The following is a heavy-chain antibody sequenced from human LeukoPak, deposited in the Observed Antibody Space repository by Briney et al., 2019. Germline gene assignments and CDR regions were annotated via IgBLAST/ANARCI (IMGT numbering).Heavy chain of an antibody. CDR2: IIPIFGTA. J-gene: IGHJ6*03. Sequence: GASVKVSCKASGYTFTSYYMHWVRQAPGQGLEWMGGIIPIFGTANYAQKFQGRVTITTDESTSTAYMELSSLRSEDTAVYYCARDLGMVRGVIITHYYMDVWGKGTTVTVSS. V-gene: IGHV1-69*05. D-gene: IGHD3-10*01. CDR3: ARDLGMVRGVIITHYYMDV. CDR1: GYTFTSYY.